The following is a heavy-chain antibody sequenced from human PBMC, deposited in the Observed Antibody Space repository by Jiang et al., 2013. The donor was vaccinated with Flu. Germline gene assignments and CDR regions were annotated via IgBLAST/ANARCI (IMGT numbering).Heavy chain of an antibody. V-gene: IGHV3-23*01. J-gene: IGHJ3*02. CDR3: AKDLTMIVVVITRERAFDI. CDR1: GFTFSSYA. Sequence: VQLLESEGGLVQPGGSLRLSCAASGFTFSSYAMSWVRQAPGKGLEWVSAISGSGGSTYYADSVKGRFTISRDNSKNTLYLQMNSLRAEDTAVYYCAKDLTMIVVVITRERAFDIWGQGTMVTVSS. CDR2: ISGSGGST. D-gene: IGHD3-22*01.